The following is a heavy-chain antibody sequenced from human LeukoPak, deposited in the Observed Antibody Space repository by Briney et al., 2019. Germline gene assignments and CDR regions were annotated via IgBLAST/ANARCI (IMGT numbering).Heavy chain of an antibody. CDR3: AKYDSFDHYYDSSGRFDC. J-gene: IGHJ4*02. CDR1: GFIFSTYT. V-gene: IGHV3-23*01. Sequence: GGSLRLSCAASGFIFSTYTMGWVRQAPGKGLEWVSAISGSGGDTYYADSVKGRFAISRDNFKNTLFLQMNSLRAEDTAVYFCAKYDSFDHYYDSSGRFDCWGQGTLVTVSS. D-gene: IGHD3-22*01. CDR2: ISGSGGDT.